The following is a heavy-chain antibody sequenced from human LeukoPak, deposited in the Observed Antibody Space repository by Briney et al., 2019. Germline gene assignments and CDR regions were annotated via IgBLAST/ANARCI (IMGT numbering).Heavy chain of an antibody. Sequence: GGSLRLSCAASGFTFSSYSMNWVRQAPGKGLEWVSSISSSSSYIYYADSVKGRFTISRDNAKNSLYLQMNSLRAEDTAVYYCARVGVPDYYDSSGCFDYWGQGTLVTVSS. D-gene: IGHD3-22*01. CDR2: ISSSSSYI. V-gene: IGHV3-21*01. J-gene: IGHJ4*02. CDR1: GFTFSSYS. CDR3: ARVGVPDYYDSSGCFDY.